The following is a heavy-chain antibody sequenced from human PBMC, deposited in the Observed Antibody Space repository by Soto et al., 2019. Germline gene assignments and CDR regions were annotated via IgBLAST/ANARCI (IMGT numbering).Heavy chain of an antibody. CDR2: INQNGSEK. CDR3: ARDPDIT. Sequence: GGSLRLSCAASGFTFNWYWMTWVRQAPGKGLEWVANINQNGSEKLYVESVRGRFTISRDNAKNSVYLQMNSLRDEDTAVYYCARDPDITWGQGILVTVSS. V-gene: IGHV3-7*01. CDR1: GFTFNWYW. J-gene: IGHJ5*02. D-gene: IGHD3-9*01.